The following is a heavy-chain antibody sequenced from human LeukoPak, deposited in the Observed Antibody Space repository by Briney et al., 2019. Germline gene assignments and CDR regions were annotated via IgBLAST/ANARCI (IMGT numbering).Heavy chain of an antibody. D-gene: IGHD6-19*01. Sequence: TASETLSLTCTVSGGSISSGDYYWSWIRQPPGKGLEWIATADYSGGTYYNPSLESRVAISADMSKNQISLQLTSVTGADTAVYYCAGERGEEYSSGWYKTNFFYNWGQGIRVTVSS. CDR1: GGSISSGDYY. CDR3: AGERGEEYSSGWYKTNFFYN. CDR2: ADYSGGT. V-gene: IGHV4-39*07. J-gene: IGHJ4*02.